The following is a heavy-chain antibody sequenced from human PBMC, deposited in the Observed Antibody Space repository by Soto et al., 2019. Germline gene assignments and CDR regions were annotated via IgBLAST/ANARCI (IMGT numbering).Heavy chain of an antibody. CDR3: ARECSSTSCSVYYYYGMDV. D-gene: IGHD2-2*01. V-gene: IGHV4-31*03. CDR1: GGSISSGGYY. J-gene: IGHJ6*02. CDR2: IYYSGST. Sequence: SETLSLTCTVSGGSISSGGYYWSWIRQHPGKGLEWIGYIYYSGSTYYNPSLKSRVTISVDTSKNQFSLKLSSVTAADTAVYYCARECSSTSCSVYYYYGMDVWGQGTTGTVSS.